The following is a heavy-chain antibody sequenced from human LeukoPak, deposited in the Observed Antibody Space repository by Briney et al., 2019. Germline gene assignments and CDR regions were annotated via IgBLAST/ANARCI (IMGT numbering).Heavy chain of an antibody. Sequence: KPSETLSLTCGVYGGSFSGYFWSWIRQPPGKGLEWIGEINHSGSTNYNPSLKSRVTISVDTSRNQFSLKLNSVTAADTAVYYCAKSNGYGLVDIWGQGTMVTVSS. CDR1: GGSFSGYF. CDR3: AKSNGYGLVDI. CDR2: INHSGST. V-gene: IGHV4-34*01. D-gene: IGHD3-10*01. J-gene: IGHJ3*02.